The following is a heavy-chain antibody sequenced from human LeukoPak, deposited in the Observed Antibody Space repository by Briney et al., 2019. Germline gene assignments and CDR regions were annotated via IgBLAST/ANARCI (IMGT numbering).Heavy chain of an antibody. V-gene: IGHV1-18*01. Sequence: ASVKVSCKASGYTFTSYGVSWVRQAPGQGLEWMGWISAYNGNTNSAQKFQGRVTMTTDTSTSTAYMELRSLRSDDTAVYYCARGGPGIAARNLYYYYYYMDVWGKGTTVTVSS. CDR1: GYTFTSYG. J-gene: IGHJ6*03. CDR3: ARGGPGIAARNLYYYYYYMDV. CDR2: ISAYNGNT. D-gene: IGHD6-6*01.